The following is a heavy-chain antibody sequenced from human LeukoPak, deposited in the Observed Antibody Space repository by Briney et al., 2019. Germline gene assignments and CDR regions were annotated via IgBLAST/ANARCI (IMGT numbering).Heavy chain of an antibody. J-gene: IGHJ5*02. CDR1: GGSISSYY. CDR3: ARVGDSSDWFDP. Sequence: PSETLSLTCTVSGGSISSYYWSWIRQPPGKGLEWIGYIYYSGSTNYNPSLKSRVTISVDTSKNRFSLKLSSVTAADTAVYYCARVGDSSDWFDPWGQGTLVTVSS. CDR2: IYYSGST. V-gene: IGHV4-59*01. D-gene: IGHD3-22*01.